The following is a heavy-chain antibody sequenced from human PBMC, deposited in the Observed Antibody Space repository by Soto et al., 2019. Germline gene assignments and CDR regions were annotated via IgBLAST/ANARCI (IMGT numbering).Heavy chain of an antibody. V-gene: IGHV3-30*18. CDR2: ISYDGSNK. CDR1: GFTFSSYG. CDR3: EKSVTPAPTHV. J-gene: IGHJ6*02. Sequence: GGSLRLSCAASGFTFSSYGMHWVRQAPGKGLEWVAVISYDGSNKYYADSVKGRFTISRDNSKNTLYLQMNSLRAEDTAVYYCEKSVTPAPTHVWGQGTTLTV. D-gene: IGHD2-21*02.